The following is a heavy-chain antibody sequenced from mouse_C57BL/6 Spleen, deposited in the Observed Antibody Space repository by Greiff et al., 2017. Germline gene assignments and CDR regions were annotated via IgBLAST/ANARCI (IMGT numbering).Heavy chain of an antibody. CDR1: GYSFTDYN. J-gene: IGHJ4*01. V-gene: IGHV1-39*01. Sequence: EVQLQQSGPELVKPGASVKISCKASGYSFTDYNMNWVKQSNGKSLEWIGVINPNSGTTSYNQKFKGKATLTVDQSSSTAYMQLNSLPSEDSAVYYWARGRLRRDYYAMDYWGQGTSVTVSS. CDR2: INPNSGTT. CDR3: ARGRLRRDYYAMDY. D-gene: IGHD2-4*01.